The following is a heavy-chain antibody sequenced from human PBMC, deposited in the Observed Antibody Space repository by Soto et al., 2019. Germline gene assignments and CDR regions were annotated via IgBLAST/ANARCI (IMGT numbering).Heavy chain of an antibody. CDR1: GGSISSGDYY. D-gene: IGHD1-26*01. Sequence: PSETLSLTCTVSGGSISSGDYYWSWIRQPPGKGLEWIGYIYYSGSTYYNPSLKSRVTISVDTSKNQFSLKLSSVTAADTAVYYCARDPGIVGATDAFDIWGQGTMVTVSS. J-gene: IGHJ3*02. CDR3: ARDPGIVGATDAFDI. CDR2: IYYSGST. V-gene: IGHV4-30-4*01.